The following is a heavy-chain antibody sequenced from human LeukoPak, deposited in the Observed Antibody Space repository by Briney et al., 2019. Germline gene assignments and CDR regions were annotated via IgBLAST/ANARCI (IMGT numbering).Heavy chain of an antibody. J-gene: IGHJ4*02. Sequence: GASVKVSCKASGYTFTSYLMHWVRQAPGQGLEWMGIINPSGGSTSYAQKFQGRVTMTRDMSTSTVYMELNSLRSEDTAVYYCARGTWNPPFDYWGQGTLVTVSS. CDR2: INPSGGST. V-gene: IGHV1-46*01. CDR1: GYTFTSYL. D-gene: IGHD1-1*01. CDR3: ARGTWNPPFDY.